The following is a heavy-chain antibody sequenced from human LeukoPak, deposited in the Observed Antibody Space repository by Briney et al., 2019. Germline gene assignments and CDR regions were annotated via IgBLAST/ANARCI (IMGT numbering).Heavy chain of an antibody. CDR3: ARDRGYCSGGSCYTRNYFDY. V-gene: IGHV4-59*01. CDR2: IYYSGST. Sequence: SETLSLTCTVPGGAISSYYWSWIRQPPGKGLEWIGYIYYSGSTDYNPPLKSRVTISLDTSKNQFSLKLSSVTAADTAVYYCARDRGYCSGGSCYTRNYFDYWGQGTLVTVSS. CDR1: GGAISSYY. J-gene: IGHJ4*02. D-gene: IGHD2-15*01.